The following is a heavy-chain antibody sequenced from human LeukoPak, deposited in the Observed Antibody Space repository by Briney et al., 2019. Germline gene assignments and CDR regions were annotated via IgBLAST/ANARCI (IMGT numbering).Heavy chain of an antibody. CDR2: ISSSDSTI. V-gene: IGHV3-48*03. J-gene: IGHJ6*03. CDR3: ARALDYGLGRGDSRYYYYMDV. D-gene: IGHD3-10*01. CDR1: GFTFSSYE. Sequence: GGSLRLSCAASGFTFSSYEMHWVRQAPGKGLEWVSYISSSDSTIYYADSVKGRFTISRDNAKNSLYLQMNSLRAEDTALYYCARALDYGLGRGDSRYYYYMDVWGKGTTVTISS.